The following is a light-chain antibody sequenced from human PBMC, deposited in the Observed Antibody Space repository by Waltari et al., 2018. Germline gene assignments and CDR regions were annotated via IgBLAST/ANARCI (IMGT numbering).Light chain of an antibody. CDR3: MQALEFPYS. Sequence: DIVMTQTPLSLPVTLGEPAPIPCRSSSSLLDSEDGNTYLEWYLQKPGQSPQLLIYEVSNRASGVPDRFSGSGSDTDFTLKISRVEAEDVGVYYCMQALEFPYSFGQGTKVEI. V-gene: IGKV2-40*01. CDR1: SSLLDSEDGNTY. CDR2: EVS. J-gene: IGKJ2*03.